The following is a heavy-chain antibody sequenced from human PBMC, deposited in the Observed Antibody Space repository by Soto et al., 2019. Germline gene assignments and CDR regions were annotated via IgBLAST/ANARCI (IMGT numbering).Heavy chain of an antibody. CDR3: ANDTYIAIAVAGHFDY. Sequence: QVQLVESGGGVVQPGRSLRLSCAASGFTFSSYGMHWVRQAPGKGLEWVAVISYDGSNKYYADSVKGRFTISRDNSNHTLYQQLNTLRAEDTAVYYCANDTYIAIAVAGHFDYWGQGPLVTVSS. V-gene: IGHV3-30*18. D-gene: IGHD6-19*01. CDR1: GFTFSSYG. J-gene: IGHJ4*02. CDR2: ISYDGSNK.